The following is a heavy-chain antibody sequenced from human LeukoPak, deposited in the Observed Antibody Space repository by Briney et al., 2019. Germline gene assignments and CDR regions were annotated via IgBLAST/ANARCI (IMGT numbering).Heavy chain of an antibody. CDR3: ARDKAYGDSEDY. CDR2: INQDGSEK. Sequence: GSLSLSCAASGFTFNIYWMSWVRQVPGKGLEWVANINQDGSEKYCVDSVKGRFTISRDNAKNSLYLHMNSLRAEDTAVYYCARDKAYGDSEDYWGQGTLVTVSS. D-gene: IGHD4-17*01. CDR1: GFTFNIYW. J-gene: IGHJ4*02. V-gene: IGHV3-7*05.